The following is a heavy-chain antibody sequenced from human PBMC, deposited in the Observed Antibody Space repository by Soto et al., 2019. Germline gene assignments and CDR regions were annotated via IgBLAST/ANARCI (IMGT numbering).Heavy chain of an antibody. D-gene: IGHD5-18*01. CDR2: INADYGNT. CDR3: ARCIQGDYYYGMDV. J-gene: IGHJ6*02. Sequence: ASVKVSCKASGGTFSNLAISWVRQAPGQGLEWMGRINADYGNTQYAQKFRGRVTMTTDTSTTTVYMELTNLRSDDTAVYYCARCIQGDYYYGMDVWGQGTTVTVSS. V-gene: IGHV1-18*01. CDR1: GGTFSNLA.